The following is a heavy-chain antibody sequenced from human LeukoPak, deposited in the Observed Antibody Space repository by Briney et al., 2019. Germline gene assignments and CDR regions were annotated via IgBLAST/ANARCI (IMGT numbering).Heavy chain of an antibody. Sequence: GASVKVSCKASGYTFTSYGISWVRQAPGQGLEWMGWISAYNGNTNYAQKLQGRVTMTTHTSTSTAYMELRSLRSDDTAVYYCARGRYSYDSSGYLDYWGQGTLVTVSS. J-gene: IGHJ4*02. CDR3: ARGRYSYDSSGYLDY. CDR2: ISAYNGNT. V-gene: IGHV1-18*01. CDR1: GYTFTSYG. D-gene: IGHD3-22*01.